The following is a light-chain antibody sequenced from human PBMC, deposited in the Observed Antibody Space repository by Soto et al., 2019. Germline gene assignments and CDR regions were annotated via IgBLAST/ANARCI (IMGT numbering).Light chain of an antibody. CDR3: HQADSLFT. CDR2: GAS. Sequence: DIKMTQSPSSVSASVGDSVTITCLSSQGIGTWLAWYQQKPGQAPKLLIYGASRLQSGVPSRFSGSGSGTDFTLTITSLQPEDFATYYCHQADSLFTFGPGTKVDIK. J-gene: IGKJ3*01. V-gene: IGKV1-12*01. CDR1: QGIGTW.